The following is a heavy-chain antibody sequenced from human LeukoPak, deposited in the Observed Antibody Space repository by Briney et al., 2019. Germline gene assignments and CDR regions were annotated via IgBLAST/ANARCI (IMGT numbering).Heavy chain of an antibody. J-gene: IGHJ3*02. CDR1: DSSFTTHW. D-gene: IGHD3-22*01. CDR2: IYPGDSET. V-gene: IGHV5-51*01. Sequence: GEPLKFSGKPSDSSFTTHWSGGVRQLPWKGLEWMGIIYPGDSETRYSPSFQGQVTFSADKSISTAYLQWSSLKASDTAMYYCARRYYYDSSGYYLAHDAFDIWGQGTMVTVSS. CDR3: ARRYYYDSSGYYLAHDAFDI.